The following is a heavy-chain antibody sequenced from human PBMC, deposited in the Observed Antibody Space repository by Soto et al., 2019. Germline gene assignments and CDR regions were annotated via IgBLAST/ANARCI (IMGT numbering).Heavy chain of an antibody. V-gene: IGHV1-3*01. J-gene: IGHJ4*02. D-gene: IGHD2-8*01. CDR1: GYTFTSYA. Sequence: ASVKVSCKASGYTFTSYAMHWVRQAPGQRLEWMGWINAGNGNTKYSQKFQGRVTITRDTSASTAYMELSSLRSEDTAVYYCARGHRLYGVPMFDYWGQGTLVTVSS. CDR2: INAGNGNT. CDR3: ARGHRLYGVPMFDY.